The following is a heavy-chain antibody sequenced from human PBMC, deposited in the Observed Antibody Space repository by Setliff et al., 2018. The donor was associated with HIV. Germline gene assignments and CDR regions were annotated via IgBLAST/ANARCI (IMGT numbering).Heavy chain of an antibody. CDR1: GGSISSGGYY. CDR2: IYYSGST. D-gene: IGHD3-16*02. V-gene: IGHV4-31*03. J-gene: IGHJ4*02. CDR3: ARAAPYYDYVWGSYRHFDY. Sequence: PSETPLTCTVSGGSISSGGYYWSWIRQHPGKGLEWIGYIYYSGSTYYNPSLKSRVTISVDTSKNQFSLKLSSVTAADTAVYYCARAAPYYDYVWGSYRHFDYWGQGTLVTVSS.